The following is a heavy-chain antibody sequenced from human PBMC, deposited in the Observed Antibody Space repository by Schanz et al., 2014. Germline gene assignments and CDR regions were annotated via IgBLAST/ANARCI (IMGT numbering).Heavy chain of an antibody. J-gene: IGHJ3*02. Sequence: QVQLVQSGAEVKKPGASVKVSCQTSGYTFTGYYLHWVRQIPTQGLEWVGWINPNSGATIYAQNFQGRVTMTRDTSISTAYMELSRLISDDTAVYYCARDLKGNDAFDIWGQGTMVTVSS. CDR2: INPNSGAT. CDR1: GYTFTGYY. CDR3: ARDLKGNDAFDI. V-gene: IGHV1-2*02.